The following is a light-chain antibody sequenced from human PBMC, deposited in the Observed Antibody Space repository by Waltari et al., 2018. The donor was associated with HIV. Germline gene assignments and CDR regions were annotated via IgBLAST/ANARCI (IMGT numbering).Light chain of an antibody. CDR1: DIGSKS. V-gene: IGLV3-21*02. CDR3: QVWDNIADHFI. J-gene: IGLJ1*01. CDR2: DDD. Sequence: SSVLTQTPSVSVAPGATATITCGGDDIGSKSVHWYRQKPGQAPEVVIFDDDDRPSGIADRFSGSNSGGTAALTISSVEAGDEADYYCQVWDNIADHFIFGPGTEVTVL.